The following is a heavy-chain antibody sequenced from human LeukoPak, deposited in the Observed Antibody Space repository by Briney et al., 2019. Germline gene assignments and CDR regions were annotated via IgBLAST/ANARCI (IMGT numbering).Heavy chain of an antibody. J-gene: IGHJ6*02. Sequence: GGSLRLSCAASGFTFSSYDMHWVRQATGKGLEWVSATGTAGDTYYPGSVKGRFTISRENAKNSLYLQMNSLRAGDTAVYYCARDSAVDGMDVWGQGTTVTVSS. CDR1: GFTFSSYD. CDR2: TGTAGDT. V-gene: IGHV3-13*01. CDR3: ARDSAVDGMDV. D-gene: IGHD3-10*01.